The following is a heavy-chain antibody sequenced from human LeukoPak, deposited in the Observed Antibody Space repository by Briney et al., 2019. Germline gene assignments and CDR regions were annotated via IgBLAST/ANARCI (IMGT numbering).Heavy chain of an antibody. D-gene: IGHD5-12*01. V-gene: IGHV3-23*01. Sequence: GGSLRLSCAASGFTFSSYAMSWVRQAPGKGLEWVSAISGSGGSTYYADSVKGRFTISRDNSKNTLYLQMNSLRAEDTAVYYCAKISVSGHTSIYYYGMDVWGQGTTVTVSS. CDR3: AKISVSGHTSIYYYGMDV. J-gene: IGHJ6*02. CDR2: ISGSGGST. CDR1: GFTFSSYA.